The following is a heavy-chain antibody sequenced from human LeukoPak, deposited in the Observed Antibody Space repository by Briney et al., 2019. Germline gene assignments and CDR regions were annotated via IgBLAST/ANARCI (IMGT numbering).Heavy chain of an antibody. CDR1: GFTFSSYA. J-gene: IGHJ4*02. D-gene: IGHD6-13*01. Sequence: GGSLRVSCAASGFTFSSYAMSWVRQAPGKGLEWVANIKQDGSEKYYVDSVKGRFTISRDNAKNSLYLQMNSLRAEDTAVYYCARGTIAAAGYYYFDYWGQGTQVTVSS. V-gene: IGHV3-7*04. CDR3: ARGTIAAAGYYYFDY. CDR2: IKQDGSEK.